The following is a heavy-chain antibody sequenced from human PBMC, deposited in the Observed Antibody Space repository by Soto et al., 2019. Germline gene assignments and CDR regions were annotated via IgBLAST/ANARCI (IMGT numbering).Heavy chain of an antibody. CDR3: TREASTFGVVVVVQEAFDI. D-gene: IGHD3-16*02. V-gene: IGHV3-49*03. CDR2: IRTKRFGGTA. CDR1: GFSFEDYT. Sequence: PGGSLRLSCSASGFSFEDYTMGWFRQAPGKGLEWVGFIRTKRFGGTAEYAASVKGRFTISRDDSKSIAYLQMNSLKTEDTAVYHCTREASTFGVVVVVQEAFDIWGQGTMVPVSS. J-gene: IGHJ3*02.